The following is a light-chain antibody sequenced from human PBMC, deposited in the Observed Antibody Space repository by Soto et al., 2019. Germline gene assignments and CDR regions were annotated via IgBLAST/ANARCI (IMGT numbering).Light chain of an antibody. J-gene: IGLJ3*02. V-gene: IGLV2-11*01. CDR1: SSDVGGYNF. Sequence: QCALTQPRSVSGSPGQSVTISCTGTSSDVGGYNFVSWYQHHPGKAPKLMIYDVSKRPSGVPDRFSGSKSGSTASLTISGLQAEDEADYYCCSYAGSYTLVFGGGTKLTVL. CDR3: CSYAGSYTLV. CDR2: DVS.